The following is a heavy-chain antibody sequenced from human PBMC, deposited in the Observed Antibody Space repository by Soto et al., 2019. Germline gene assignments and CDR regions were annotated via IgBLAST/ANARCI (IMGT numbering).Heavy chain of an antibody. CDR3: ARSAQWDGFDP. CDR2: ISYSGST. Sequence: QVQLQESGPGLVRPSQTLSLTCTVSAGSISTINCYWSWIRQHPEKGLEWIGYISYSGSTFYHSSLKSRVTISLDTSKKQFSLTLTSVTAADTAVYYCARSAQWDGFDPWGQGTMVTVSS. J-gene: IGHJ3*01. V-gene: IGHV4-31*03. D-gene: IGHD2-8*01. CDR1: AGSISTINCY.